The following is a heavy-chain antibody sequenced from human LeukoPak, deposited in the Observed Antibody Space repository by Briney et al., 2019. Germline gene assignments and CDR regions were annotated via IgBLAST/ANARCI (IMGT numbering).Heavy chain of an antibody. CDR1: GYSFTSYW. J-gene: IGHJ5*02. D-gene: IGHD6-13*01. CDR2: IYPGDSDT. V-gene: IGHV5-51*01. CDR3: ALIWAAAAGTGWFDP. Sequence: GESLKISYKGSGYSFTSYWIGWVRQMPGKGLEWMGIIYPGDSDTRYSPSFQGQVTISADKSISTAYLQWSSLKASDTAMYYCALIWAAAAGTGWFDPWGQGTLVTVSS.